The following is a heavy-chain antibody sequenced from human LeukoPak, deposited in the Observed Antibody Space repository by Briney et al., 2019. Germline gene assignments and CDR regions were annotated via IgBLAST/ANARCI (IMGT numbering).Heavy chain of an antibody. CDR3: ARIPPCSGGSCYDY. Sequence: PGGSLRLSCAASGFTFSSYATHWVRQAPGKGLEWVAVISYDGSNKYYADSVKGRFTISRDNSKNTLYLQMNSLRAEDTAVYYCARIPPCSGGSCYDYWGQGTLVTVSS. CDR1: GFTFSSYA. J-gene: IGHJ4*02. V-gene: IGHV3-30*01. D-gene: IGHD2-15*01. CDR2: ISYDGSNK.